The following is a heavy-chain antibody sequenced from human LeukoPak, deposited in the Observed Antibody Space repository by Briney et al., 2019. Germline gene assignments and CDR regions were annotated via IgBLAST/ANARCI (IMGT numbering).Heavy chain of an antibody. J-gene: IGHJ5*02. Sequence: GASVKVSCKASGYTFTGYYMHWVRQAPGQGLEWMGRINPNSGGTNYAQKFQGRVAMTRDTSISTAYMELSRLRSDDTAVYYCARELGRDSSGYYSSNWFDPWGQGTLVTVSS. CDR1: GYTFTGYY. CDR3: ARELGRDSSGYYSSNWFDP. V-gene: IGHV1-2*06. CDR2: INPNSGGT. D-gene: IGHD3-22*01.